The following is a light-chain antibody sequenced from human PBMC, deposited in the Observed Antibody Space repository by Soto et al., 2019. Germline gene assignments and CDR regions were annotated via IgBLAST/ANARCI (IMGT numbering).Light chain of an antibody. V-gene: IGKV4-1*01. CDR1: QSVLYNSENKYY. J-gene: IGKJ4*01. Sequence: DIVMTQSPDSLAVSLGERATINCKSSQSVLYNSENKYYLAWYQQKPVQPPKLLIYWASTRDTGVPDRFSGGGSGADFTLTISSLQAEDVAVYYCQQYYTTLTFGGGTKVEIK. CDR3: QQYYTTLT. CDR2: WAS.